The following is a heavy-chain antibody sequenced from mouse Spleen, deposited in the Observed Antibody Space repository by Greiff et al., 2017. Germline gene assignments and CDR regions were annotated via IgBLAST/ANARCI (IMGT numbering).Heavy chain of an antibody. CDR1: GFSFNTYA. Sequence: EVKLVESGGGLVQPKGSLKLSCAASGFSFNTYAMNWVRQAPGKGWEWVARIRSKSNNYATYYADSVKDRFTISRDDSESMLYLQMNNLKTEDTAMYYCVRHRAPDYYGSRYYYAMDYWGQGTSVTVSS. J-gene: IGHJ4*01. CDR2: IRSKSNNYAT. V-gene: IGHV10-1*01. CDR3: VRHRAPDYYGSRYYYAMDY. D-gene: IGHD1-1*01.